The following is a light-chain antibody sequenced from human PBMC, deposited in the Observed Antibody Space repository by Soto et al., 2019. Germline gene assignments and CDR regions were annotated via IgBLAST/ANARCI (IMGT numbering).Light chain of an antibody. CDR1: SGDVGGYNY. V-gene: IGLV2-14*03. Sequence: QSALTQPASVSGSPGQSITISCTGTSGDVGGYNYVSWYQHHPGKAPKLIIFDVSNRPSGVSNHFSGSKSGNTASLTISRLQPEDEADYYCSSYTTSNTRQIVFGTGTKVTVL. CDR2: DVS. CDR3: SSYTTSNTRQIV. J-gene: IGLJ1*01.